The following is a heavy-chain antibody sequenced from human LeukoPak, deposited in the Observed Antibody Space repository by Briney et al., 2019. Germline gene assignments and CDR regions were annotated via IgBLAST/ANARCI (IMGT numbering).Heavy chain of an antibody. CDR2: IRNDGSNI. D-gene: IGHD3-10*01. CDR3: ARDGSGRDFSLDY. V-gene: IGHV3-7*04. Sequence: GGSLRLSCVASGFDIRHYYMRWVRQAPGQGLGWMADIRNDGSNIYNVDSVRGRFTISRDNAKNSLFLQMNSLKDEDTAVYYCARDGSGRDFSLDYWGQGTLVTVSS. J-gene: IGHJ4*02. CDR1: GFDIRHYY.